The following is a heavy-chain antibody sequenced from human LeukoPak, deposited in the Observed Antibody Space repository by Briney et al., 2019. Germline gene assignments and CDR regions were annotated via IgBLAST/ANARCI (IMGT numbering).Heavy chain of an antibody. J-gene: IGHJ3*02. D-gene: IGHD3-3*01. Sequence: SETLSLTCTVSGGSISSSSYYWGWIRQPPGKGLEWIGSIYYSGSTYYNPSLKSRVTMSVDTSKNQFSLKLSSETAADTAVYYCARDLGPYYDFWSQEGAAFDIWGQGTMVTVSS. CDR2: IYYSGST. CDR1: GGSISSSSYY. CDR3: ARDLGPYYDFWSQEGAAFDI. V-gene: IGHV4-39*07.